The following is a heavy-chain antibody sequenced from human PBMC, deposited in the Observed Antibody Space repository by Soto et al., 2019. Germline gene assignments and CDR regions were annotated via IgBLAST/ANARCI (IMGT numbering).Heavy chain of an antibody. CDR1: GFIFSSYA. V-gene: IGHV3-23*01. D-gene: IGHD2-15*01. J-gene: IGHJ4*01. CDR3: AKDRSCSDGVCYLDY. CDR2: ISASNGKT. Sequence: EVQLMESGGGLVQPGGSLRLSCAASGFIFSSYAMGWVRQAPGKGLEWVSGISASNGKTYYADSVLGRFTVSRDNSRNTLFLQMNSLRAEDTAVYYCAKDRSCSDGVCYLDYWGQGTLVTVSS.